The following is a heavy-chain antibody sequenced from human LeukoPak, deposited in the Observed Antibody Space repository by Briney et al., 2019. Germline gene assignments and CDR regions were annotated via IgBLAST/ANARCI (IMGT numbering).Heavy chain of an antibody. V-gene: IGHV3-7*01. D-gene: IGHD3-22*01. Sequence: GGSLRLSCAASGFTFSSYWMSWVRQAPGKGLEWVANIKQDGSEKYYVDSVKGRFTISRDNAKNLLYLQMNSLRAEDTAVYYCARDMAARAYYYDSSGTFDYWGQGTLVTVSS. CDR3: ARDMAARAYYYDSSGTFDY. CDR1: GFTFSSYW. CDR2: IKQDGSEK. J-gene: IGHJ4*02.